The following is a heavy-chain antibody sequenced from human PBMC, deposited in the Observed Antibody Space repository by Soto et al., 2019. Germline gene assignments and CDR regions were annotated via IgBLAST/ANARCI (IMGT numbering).Heavy chain of an antibody. CDR3: ARGCKYYDFWSGYPLFDY. D-gene: IGHD3-3*01. CDR2: INHSGST. CDR1: GGSFSGYY. V-gene: IGHV4-34*01. J-gene: IGHJ4*02. Sequence: PSETLSLTCAVYGGSFSGYYWSWIRQPPGKGLERIGEINHSGSTNYNPSLKSRVTISVDTSKNQFSLKLSSVTAADTAVYYCARGCKYYDFWSGYPLFDYWAQGTLVTVS.